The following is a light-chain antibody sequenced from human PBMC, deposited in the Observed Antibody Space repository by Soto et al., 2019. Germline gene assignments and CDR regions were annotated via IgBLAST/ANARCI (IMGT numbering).Light chain of an antibody. Sequence: EIVFTQSPATLSFSPGEGATLSCRASQGVSSYLAWYQQEPGQAPRLLIYDASNRATGIPARFSGSGSGTDFTLTISSLEPEDFAVYYCQQRSYWLTFGGGTKVDIK. CDR2: DAS. CDR1: QGVSSY. J-gene: IGKJ4*01. CDR3: QQRSYWLT. V-gene: IGKV3-11*01.